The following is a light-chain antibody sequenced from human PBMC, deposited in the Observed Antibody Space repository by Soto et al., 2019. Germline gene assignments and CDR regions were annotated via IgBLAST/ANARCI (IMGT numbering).Light chain of an antibody. CDR3: QQANSFPLT. V-gene: IGKV1-5*01. J-gene: IGKJ4*01. CDR2: DAS. Sequence: DIQMTQSPSTLSSSLGDTLTITFRASQRISGWLAWHQQKPGKAPKLLIYDASALKRGVPSRFSGSGSGTDFTLTISSLQPEDFATYYCQQANSFPLTFGGGTKVDIK. CDR1: QRISGW.